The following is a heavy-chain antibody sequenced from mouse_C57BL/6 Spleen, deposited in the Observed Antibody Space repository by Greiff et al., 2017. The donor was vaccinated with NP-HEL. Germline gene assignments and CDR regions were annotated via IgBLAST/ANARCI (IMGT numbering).Heavy chain of an antibody. D-gene: IGHD1-1*01. CDR1: GYTFTSYW. CDR2: IDPSDSYT. Sequence: VQLQQSGAELVKPGASVKLSCKASGYTFTSYWMQWVKQRPGQGLEWIGEIDPSDSYTNYNQKFKGKATLTVDTSSSTAYMQLSSLTSEDSAVYYCARSATPVAGGYFDVWGTGTTVTVSS. J-gene: IGHJ1*03. V-gene: IGHV1-50*01. CDR3: ARSATPVAGGYFDV.